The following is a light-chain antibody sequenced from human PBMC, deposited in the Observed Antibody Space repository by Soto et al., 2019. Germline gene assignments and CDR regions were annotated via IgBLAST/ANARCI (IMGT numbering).Light chain of an antibody. CDR1: QSVSSSY. CDR2: GAS. V-gene: IGKV3-20*01. J-gene: IGKJ5*01. CDR3: QQYGSSPPIN. Sequence: EIVLTQSPATLSLSPGEIATLSCSASQSVSSSYLAWYQQKPGQAPRLLIYGASSRATGIPDRFSGSGSGTDFTLTISRLEPEDFAVYYCQQYGSSPPINFGQGTRLEIK.